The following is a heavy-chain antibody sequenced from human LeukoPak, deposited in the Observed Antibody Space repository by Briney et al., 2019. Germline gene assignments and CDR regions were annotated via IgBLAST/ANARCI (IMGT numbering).Heavy chain of an antibody. CDR1: GFSFSSYD. Sequence: GGSLRLSCAASGFSFSSYDMHWVRQVRGKGLEWVSAIGTAGDTFYPGSVKGRFTISRENVKDSVYLQMNSLRAEDTAVYYCARGGGYRSDLRGFRFYGLDVWGQGTTVTVSS. CDR2: IGTAGDT. J-gene: IGHJ6*02. V-gene: IGHV3-13*01. D-gene: IGHD5-24*01. CDR3: ARGGGYRSDLRGFRFYGLDV.